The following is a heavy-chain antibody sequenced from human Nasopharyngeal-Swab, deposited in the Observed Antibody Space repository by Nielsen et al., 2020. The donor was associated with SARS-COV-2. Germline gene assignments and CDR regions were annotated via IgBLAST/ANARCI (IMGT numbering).Heavy chain of an antibody. CDR3: AKDLVSSSGGVGYYYYGMDV. D-gene: IGHD3-16*01. J-gene: IGHJ6*02. CDR2: IWYDGSNK. CDR1: GFTFSSYG. V-gene: IGHV3-33*03. Sequence: GESLKISCAASGFTFSSYGMHWVRQAPGKGLEWVAVIWYDGSNKYYADSVKGRFTISRDNAKNSLYLQMNSLRAEDTALYYCAKDLVSSSGGVGYYYYGMDVWGQGTTVTVSS.